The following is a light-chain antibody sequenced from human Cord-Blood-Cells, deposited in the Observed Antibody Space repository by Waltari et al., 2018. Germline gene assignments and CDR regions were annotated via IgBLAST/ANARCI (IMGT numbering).Light chain of an antibody. CDR1: QSVLYSSNNKNY. CDR3: QQYYSTPWT. J-gene: IGKJ1*01. Sequence: DIVMTQSPDSLAVSLGERATINCKSSQSVLYSSNNKNYLAWYQQKPGQAPKLLIYGASTRESGVPDRFSGSGSVTDFTLTISSLQAEDVAVYYCQQYYSTPWTFGQGTKVEIK. CDR2: GAS. V-gene: IGKV4-1*01.